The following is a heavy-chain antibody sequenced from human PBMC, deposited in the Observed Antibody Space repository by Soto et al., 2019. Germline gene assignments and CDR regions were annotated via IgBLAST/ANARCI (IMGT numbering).Heavy chain of an antibody. CDR3: ARGTPGIAVSGRKKKGYFDE. J-gene: IGHJ4*02. D-gene: IGHD6-19*01. CDR1: GYTFTRYA. CDR2: INAGNGNT. Sequence: GASVKVSCKASGYTFTRYAMHWVRQAPGQRLEWMGWINAGNGNTKYSQKFQGRVTITRDTSASTAYMELSSLRSEDTAVYYCARGTPGIAVSGRKKKGYFDEWGQGTLVTVSS. V-gene: IGHV1-3*01.